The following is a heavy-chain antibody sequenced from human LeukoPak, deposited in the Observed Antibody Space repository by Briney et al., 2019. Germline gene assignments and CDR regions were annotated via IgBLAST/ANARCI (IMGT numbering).Heavy chain of an antibody. CDR2: INGDGSYT. CDR3: ARDKSKYDSSGRGDY. CDR1: GFAFSSYW. Sequence: PGGSLRLSCAASGFAFSSYWMHWVRQVPGKGLVWLSRINGDGSYTKYADSVKGRFTISRDNAQNTLFLQMNSLSAEDTAVYFCARDKSKYDSSGRGDYWGQGTLVTVSS. J-gene: IGHJ4*02. V-gene: IGHV3-74*03. D-gene: IGHD3-22*01.